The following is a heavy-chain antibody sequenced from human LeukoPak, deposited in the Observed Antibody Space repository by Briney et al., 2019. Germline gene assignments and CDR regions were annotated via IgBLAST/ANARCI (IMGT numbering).Heavy chain of an antibody. J-gene: IGHJ4*02. CDR3: ARVSFESSGYFSKHKPYYFDY. CDR2: IRYDGSNK. CDR1: GFTFSSYG. V-gene: IGHV3-30*02. Sequence: PGGSLRLSCAASGFTFSSYGMHWVRQAPGKGLEWVAFIRYDGSNKYDADSVKGRFTISRDNSENTLYLQMNSLRPEDTAMYYCARVSFESSGYFSKHKPYYFDYWGQGTLVAVSS. D-gene: IGHD5-12*01.